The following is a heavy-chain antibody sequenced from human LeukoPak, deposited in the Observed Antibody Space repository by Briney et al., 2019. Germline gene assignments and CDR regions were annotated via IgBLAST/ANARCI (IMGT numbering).Heavy chain of an antibody. CDR3: AGDSLAVAGPLTFDY. D-gene: IGHD6-19*01. Sequence: SETLSLTCTVSGGSISSSSYYWGWIRQPPGKGLEWIGSIYYSGSTYYNPSLKSRVTISVDTSKNQFSLKLSSVTAADTAVYYCAGDSLAVAGPLTFDYWGQGTLATVSS. CDR2: IYYSGST. CDR1: GGSISSSSYY. V-gene: IGHV4-39*02. J-gene: IGHJ4*02.